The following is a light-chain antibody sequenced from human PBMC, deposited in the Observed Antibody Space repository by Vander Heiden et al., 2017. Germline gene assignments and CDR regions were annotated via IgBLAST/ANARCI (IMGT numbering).Light chain of an antibody. CDR1: QSVSSY. CDR2: DAS. Sequence: EIVLTQSPATLSVSPGERATLSCRASQSVSSYLAWYQQKPGQAPRLLIYDASNRATGIPARFSGSGSGTDFTLTISSLEPEDFAVYYCQQRSNWPFTFGHGTKVDIK. CDR3: QQRSNWPFT. J-gene: IGKJ3*01. V-gene: IGKV3-11*01.